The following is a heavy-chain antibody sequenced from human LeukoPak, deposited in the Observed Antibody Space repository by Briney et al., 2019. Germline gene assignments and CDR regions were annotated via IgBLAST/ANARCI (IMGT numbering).Heavy chain of an antibody. Sequence: SETLSLTCAVYGGSFSGYYWSWIRQPPGKGLEWIGEINHSGNTNYNPSLKSRVTISVDTSKNQFSLKLSSVTAADTAVYYCASSEYSSSSNDYWGQGTLVTVSS. V-gene: IGHV4-34*01. CDR1: GGSFSGYY. J-gene: IGHJ4*02. D-gene: IGHD6-6*01. CDR3: ASSEYSSSSNDY. CDR2: INHSGNT.